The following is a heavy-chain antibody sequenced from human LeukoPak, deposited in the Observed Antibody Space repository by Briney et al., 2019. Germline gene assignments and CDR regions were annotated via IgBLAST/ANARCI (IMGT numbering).Heavy chain of an antibody. J-gene: IGHJ4*02. CDR2: IYYSGST. CDR1: GGSISSSSYY. V-gene: IGHV4-39*07. Sequence: SETLSLTCTVSGGSISSSSYYWGWIRQPPGKGLEWIGSIYYSGSTYYNPSLKSRVTISVDTSKNQFSLKLSSVTAADTAVYYCARENWNDVVAVLVQFPYIDYWGQGTLVTVSS. D-gene: IGHD1-1*01. CDR3: ARENWNDVVAVLVQFPYIDY.